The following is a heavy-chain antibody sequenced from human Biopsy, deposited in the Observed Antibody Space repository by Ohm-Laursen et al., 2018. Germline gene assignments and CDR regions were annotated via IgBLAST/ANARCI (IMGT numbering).Heavy chain of an antibody. V-gene: IGHV4-34*01. CDR1: GGSISSDY. CDR2: INHSGRT. CDR3: ARATNSTGWPYYYFYGMDV. D-gene: IGHD2/OR15-2a*01. Sequence: SETLSLTCTVPGGSISSDYWSWIRQTPGKGLEWIGEINHSGRTNYNPSLKSRVTISVDTSKNQFSLKVRSVTAADTAVYYCARATNSTGWPYYYFYGMDVWGQGTTVTVSS. J-gene: IGHJ6*02.